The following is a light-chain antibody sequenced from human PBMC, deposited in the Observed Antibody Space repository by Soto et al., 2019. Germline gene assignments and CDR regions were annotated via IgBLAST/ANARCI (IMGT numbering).Light chain of an antibody. Sequence: EIVLTQSPATLSLSPGERATLSCRASQSVSSYLAWYQQKPGQAPRLLIYGASTRATGIPARFSGSGSGTEFTLTISRLQSEDFAVYYCQQYNDWPRTFGQGTKVDIK. V-gene: IGKV3-15*01. J-gene: IGKJ1*01. CDR2: GAS. CDR1: QSVSSY. CDR3: QQYNDWPRT.